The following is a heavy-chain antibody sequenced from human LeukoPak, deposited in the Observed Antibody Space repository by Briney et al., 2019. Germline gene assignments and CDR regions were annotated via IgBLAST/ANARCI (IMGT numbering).Heavy chain of an antibody. CDR1: GGSISSSSYY. D-gene: IGHD3-22*01. V-gene: IGHV4-39*01. J-gene: IGHJ1*01. CDR3: ARAYYYDSSGYRAEYLQH. Sequence: SETLSLTCTVSGGSISSSSYYWGWIRQPPGTGLEWIGSIYYSGSTYYNPSLKSRVTLSVDTSKNQFSLKLSSVTAADTAVYYCARAYYYDSSGYRAEYLQHWGQGTLVTVSS. CDR2: IYYSGST.